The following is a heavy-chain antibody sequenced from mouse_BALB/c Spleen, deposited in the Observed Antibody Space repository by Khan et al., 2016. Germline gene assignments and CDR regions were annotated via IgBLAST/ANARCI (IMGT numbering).Heavy chain of an antibody. V-gene: IGHV3-2*02. CDR2: ISYSGST. J-gene: IGHJ3*01. CDR1: GYSITSGYG. CDR3: ATWDYYGSAFAY. Sequence: EVQLQESGPGLVKPSQSLSLTCTVTGYSITSGYGWNWIRQFPGNKLEWMGYISYSGSTNYNPSLKSRISITRDTSKNQYYLQLNSVTTEDTATYYCATWDYYGSAFAYWGQGTLVTVSA. D-gene: IGHD1-2*01.